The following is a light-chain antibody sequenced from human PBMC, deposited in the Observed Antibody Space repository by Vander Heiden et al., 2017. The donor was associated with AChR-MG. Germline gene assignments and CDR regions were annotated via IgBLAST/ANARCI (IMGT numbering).Light chain of an antibody. V-gene: IGKV1-39*01. Sequence: DIHMTQSPSSLSASVGDRVTITCRASQSIGNSLNWYQHKRGKAPKLLIYSASTLQYGVPSRFSGSGSGTDFTLTISRLQPEDFATYYCQQCVRSPLPFGGGTKVDI. CDR1: QSIGNS. CDR2: SAS. J-gene: IGKJ4*01. CDR3: QQCVRSPLP.